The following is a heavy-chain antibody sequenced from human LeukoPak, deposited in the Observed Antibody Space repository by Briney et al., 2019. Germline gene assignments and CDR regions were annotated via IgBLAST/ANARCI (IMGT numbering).Heavy chain of an antibody. D-gene: IGHD3-16*01. V-gene: IGHV3-20*04. CDR3: ARSEGSWGNYYFDY. CDR2: ARNGDST. J-gene: IGHJ4*02. CDR1: GFTLDDFG. Sequence: PGGSLRLSCTASGFTLDDFGMTWVRQASGKGLEWVSSARNGDSTAYADSVKGRFTISRDNAKKSLYLQMNSLRAEDTALYYCARSEGSWGNYYFDYWGQGTLVTVSS.